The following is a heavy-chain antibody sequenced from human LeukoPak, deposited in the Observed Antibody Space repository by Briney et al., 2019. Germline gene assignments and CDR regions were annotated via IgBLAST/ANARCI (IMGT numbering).Heavy chain of an antibody. V-gene: IGHV4-59*01. Sequence: PSETLSLTCTVSGGSISGYYYNWIRQPPGKRLEWIAFIHYSGSTTYNPSLKSRVTISLDTSKNQFSLKLNSVTAADTAVYYCARYGYCGGDRCFYDDWGQGTLVTVSS. CDR1: GGSISGYY. CDR3: ARYGYCGGDRCFYDD. J-gene: IGHJ4*02. CDR2: IHYSGST. D-gene: IGHD2-21*02.